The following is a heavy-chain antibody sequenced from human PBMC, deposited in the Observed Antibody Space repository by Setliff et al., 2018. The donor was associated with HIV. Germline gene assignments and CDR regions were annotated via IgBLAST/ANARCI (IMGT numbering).Heavy chain of an antibody. CDR3: AREALSSGWPNWFGP. CDR2: ISSSSSYI. CDR1: GFTFIDYA. Sequence: GGSLRLSCAASGFTFIDYALNWVRQAPGKGLEWVSSISSSSSYIYYADSMKGRFTISRDNARNSLYLEMNSLRAEDTAVYYCAREALSSGWPNWFGPWGQGTLVTVSS. V-gene: IGHV3-21*01. D-gene: IGHD6-19*01. J-gene: IGHJ5*02.